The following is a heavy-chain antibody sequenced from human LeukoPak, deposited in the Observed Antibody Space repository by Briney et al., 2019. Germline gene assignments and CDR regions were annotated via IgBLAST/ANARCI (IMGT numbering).Heavy chain of an antibody. CDR1: GYSISSGYY. J-gene: IGHJ6*03. V-gene: IGHV4-38-2*01. Sequence: KPSETLSLTCAVSGYSISSGYYWGWIRQPPGKGLEWIGSIYHSGSTYYNPSLKSRVTISVDTSKNQFSLKLSSVTAADTAVYYCARLISGSSGYYHYYYYYYYMDVWGKGTTVTVSS. D-gene: IGHD3-22*01. CDR2: IYHSGST. CDR3: ARLISGSSGYYHYYYYYYYMDV.